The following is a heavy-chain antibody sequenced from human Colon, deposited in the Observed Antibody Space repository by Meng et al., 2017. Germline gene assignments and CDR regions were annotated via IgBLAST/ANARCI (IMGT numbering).Heavy chain of an antibody. V-gene: IGHV2-5*02. CDR1: GVSLTTSGVG. CDR2: IYWDDEK. CDR3: AKASLTTVAYYFDY. J-gene: IGHJ4*02. D-gene: IGHD1/OR15-1a*01. Sequence: QVTLKESGPALVEPTQTLTLTCTLSGVSLTTSGVGVAWIRQPSGKALEWLALIYWDDEKRYSPSLKTRLTITRDTSKNQVVLTLTNMDPVDTATYYCAKASLTTVAYYFDYWGQGTLVTVSS.